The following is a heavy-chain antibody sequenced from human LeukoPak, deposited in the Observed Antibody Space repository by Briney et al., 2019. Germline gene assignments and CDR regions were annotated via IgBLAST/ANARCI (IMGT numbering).Heavy chain of an antibody. D-gene: IGHD6-6*01. CDR2: IYSGGST. Sequence: PRGSLRLSCAASGFTVSSNYMSWVRQAPGKGLEWVSVIYSGGSTYYADSVKGRFTISRDNSKNTLYLQMNSLRAEDTAVYYCARDNGYSSSYYWFDPWGQGTLVTVSS. J-gene: IGHJ5*02. CDR1: GFTVSSNY. V-gene: IGHV3-66*01. CDR3: ARDNGYSSSYYWFDP.